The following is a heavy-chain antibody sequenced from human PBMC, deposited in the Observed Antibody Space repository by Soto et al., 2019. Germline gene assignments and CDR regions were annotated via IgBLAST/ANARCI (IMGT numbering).Heavy chain of an antibody. CDR3: ARGLLQQLVWMGDWFDP. CDR1: GYTFTSYG. V-gene: IGHV1-18*01. CDR2: ISAYNGNT. Sequence: QVPLVQSGAEVKKPGASVKVSCKASGYTFTSYGISWVRQAPGQGLEWMGWISAYNGNTNYAQKLQGRVTMTTDTSTSTAYTELRSLRSDDTAVYYCARGLLQQLVWMGDWFDPWGQGTLVTVSS. J-gene: IGHJ5*02. D-gene: IGHD6-13*01.